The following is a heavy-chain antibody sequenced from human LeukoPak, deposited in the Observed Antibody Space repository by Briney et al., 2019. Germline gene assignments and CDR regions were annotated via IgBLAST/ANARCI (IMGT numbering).Heavy chain of an antibody. J-gene: IGHJ4*02. Sequence: SETLSLTCTVSGGSISSSSYYWGWIRRPPGKGLEWIGSIYYSGSTYYNPSLKSRVTISVDTSKNQFSLKLSSVTAADTAVYYCARELAAANYWGQGTLVTVSS. D-gene: IGHD6-13*01. V-gene: IGHV4-39*07. CDR1: GGSISSSSYY. CDR3: ARELAAANY. CDR2: IYYSGST.